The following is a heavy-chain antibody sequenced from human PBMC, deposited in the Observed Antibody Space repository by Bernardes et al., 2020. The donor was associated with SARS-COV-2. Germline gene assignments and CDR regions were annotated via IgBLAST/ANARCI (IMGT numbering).Heavy chain of an antibody. J-gene: IGHJ3*02. Sequence: SDTLSLPCTVSRGSISRYYWSWIPQPPGKGLEWIGYIYYSGSTNYNPSLKSRVTISVDTSKNQFSLNLSSVTAADTAVYYCARDCTGVSCHDAFDIWGQGSMVTVSS. CDR2: IYYSGST. CDR3: ARDCTGVSCHDAFDI. CDR1: RGSISRYY. V-gene: IGHV4-59*01. D-gene: IGHD2-15*01.